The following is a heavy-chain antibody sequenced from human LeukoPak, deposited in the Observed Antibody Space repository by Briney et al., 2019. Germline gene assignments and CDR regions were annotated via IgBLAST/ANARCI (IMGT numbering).Heavy chain of an antibody. V-gene: IGHV3-30*15. Sequence: IQKDGGSKFYADSVKGRFTISRDNSKKTVYLQMSSLTIEDTAVYYCARDFPGIAVAGTRPLDYWGQGTLVTVSS. CDR3: ARDFPGIAVAGTRPLDY. CDR2: IQKDGGSK. D-gene: IGHD6-19*01. J-gene: IGHJ4*02.